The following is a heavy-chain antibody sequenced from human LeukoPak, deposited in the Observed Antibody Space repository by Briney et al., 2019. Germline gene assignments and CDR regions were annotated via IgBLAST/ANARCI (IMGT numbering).Heavy chain of an antibody. D-gene: IGHD5-18*01. CDR1: GGSISSYY. Sequence: PSETLSLTCTVSGGSISSYYWSWIRQPPGKGLEWIGYIYYSGSTYYNPSLKSRVTISVDTSKNQFSLKLSSVTAADTAVYYCAREPMVTSFDYWGQGTLVTVSS. J-gene: IGHJ4*02. V-gene: IGHV4-59*08. CDR2: IYYSGST. CDR3: AREPMVTSFDY.